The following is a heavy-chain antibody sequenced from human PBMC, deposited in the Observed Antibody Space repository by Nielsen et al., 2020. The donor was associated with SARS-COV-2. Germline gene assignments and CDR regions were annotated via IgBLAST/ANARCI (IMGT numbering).Heavy chain of an antibody. D-gene: IGHD3-3*01. CDR3: ARANREEITIFGRIPGYYYGMDV. CDR2: IKQDGSEK. J-gene: IGHJ6*02. V-gene: IGHV3-7*01. CDR1: GFTFSSYW. Sequence: GESLKISCAASGFTFSSYWMSWVRQAPGKGLEWVANIKQDGSEKYYVDSVKGRFTISRDNAKNSLYLQMNSLRAEDTAVYYCARANREEITIFGRIPGYYYGMDVWGQGTTVTVSS.